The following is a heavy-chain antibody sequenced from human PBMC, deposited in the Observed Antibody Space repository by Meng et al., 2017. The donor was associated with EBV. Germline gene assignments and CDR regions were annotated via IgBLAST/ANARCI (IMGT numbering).Heavy chain of an antibody. D-gene: IGHD6-13*01. CDR2: IYWDDDK. CDR1: GFSLSTSGVG. J-gene: IGHJ5*02. V-gene: IGHV2-5*02. CDR3: AHRRDEYSSSWYGWFDP. Sequence: QITLKGSGSTLVKPTQTLTLTCTFSGFSLSTSGVGVGWIRQPPGKALEWLALIYWDDDKRYSPPLKSRLTITKDTSKNQVVLTMTNMDPVDTATYYCAHRRDEYSSSWYGWFDPWGQGTLVTVSS.